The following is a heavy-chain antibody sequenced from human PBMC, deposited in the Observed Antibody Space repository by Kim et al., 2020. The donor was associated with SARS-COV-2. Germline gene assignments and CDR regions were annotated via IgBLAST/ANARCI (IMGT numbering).Heavy chain of an antibody. Sequence: SETLSLTCTVSGGSVSSGSYYWSWIRQPPGKGLEWIGYIYYSGSTNYNPSLKSRVTISVDTSKNQFSLKLSSVTAADTAVYYCARGDCSSTSCYYYYYYGMDVWGQGTTVTVSS. CDR3: ARGDCSSTSCYYYYYYGMDV. J-gene: IGHJ6*02. D-gene: IGHD2-2*01. CDR1: GGSVSSGSYY. CDR2: IYYSGST. V-gene: IGHV4-61*01.